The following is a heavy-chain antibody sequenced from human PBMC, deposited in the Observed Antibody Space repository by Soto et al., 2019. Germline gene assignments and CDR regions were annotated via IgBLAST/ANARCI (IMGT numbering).Heavy chain of an antibody. Sequence: PGGSLRLSCAASGFSFSSDNMHWVRQAPGKGLEWVSSVGSTASYVVYADSVKGRFTISRDNANSSLYLQMNSLRAEDTAVYYCVHSHYVLGSFDYWGQGTLVPVSS. CDR2: VGSTASYV. D-gene: IGHD3-10*01. J-gene: IGHJ4*02. V-gene: IGHV3-21*01. CDR3: VHSHYVLGSFDY. CDR1: GFSFSSDN.